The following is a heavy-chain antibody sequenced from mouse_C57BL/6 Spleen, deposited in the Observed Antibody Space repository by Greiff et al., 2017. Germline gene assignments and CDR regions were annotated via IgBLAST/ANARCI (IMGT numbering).Heavy chain of an antibody. V-gene: IGHV1-74*01. D-gene: IGHD1-1*01. Sequence: VQLQQPGAELMKPGASVKVSCKASGYTFTSYWMHWVKQRPGQGLEWIGRIYPSDSDTNYNQKFKGKATLTVDKSSSTAYMQLSSLTSEDSAVYYCAIIDYGSSSTFAYWGQGTLVTVSA. J-gene: IGHJ3*01. CDR2: IYPSDSDT. CDR3: AIIDYGSSSTFAY. CDR1: GYTFTSYW.